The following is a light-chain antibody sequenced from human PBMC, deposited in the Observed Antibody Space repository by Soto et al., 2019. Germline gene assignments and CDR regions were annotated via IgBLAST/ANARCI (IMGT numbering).Light chain of an antibody. CDR3: ASWDDSLRGSG. V-gene: IGLV1-47*01. CDR2: RDN. CDR1: SSNLGNNY. J-gene: IGLJ3*02. Sequence: QSVLTQPPSASATPGQRVTISCSGSSSNLGNNYVYWYQHLPGTAPKLLIDRDNKRPSGVPDRFSGSRSGTSASLAISGLRSEDEGDYYCASWDDSLRGSGFGGGTKVTVL.